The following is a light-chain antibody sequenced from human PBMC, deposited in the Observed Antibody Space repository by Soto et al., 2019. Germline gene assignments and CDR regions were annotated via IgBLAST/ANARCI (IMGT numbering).Light chain of an antibody. CDR2: TAS. J-gene: IGKJ1*01. V-gene: IGKV1-27*01. CDR1: QDIRNY. CDR3: QKYDSAPRT. Sequence: DIQMTQSPSSLSASVGDRVTITCRASQDIRNYLVWYQQKPGKVPKVLIYTASTLQSGVPSRFSGGGSGTDFTLTIGSLQPEDVATYYCQKYDSAPRTFGQGTKVDIK.